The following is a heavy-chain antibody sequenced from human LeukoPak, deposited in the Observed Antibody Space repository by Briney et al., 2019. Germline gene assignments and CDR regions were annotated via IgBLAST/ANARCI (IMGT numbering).Heavy chain of an antibody. CDR3: AKLAKYFYGSETYYFFEH. CDR1: GFTFSSYA. Sequence: GGSLRLSCAASGFTFSSYAMSWVRQAPGKGLEWVANVKQDGTEKYYVDSVKGRFSISRDNAKNSLYPQMNSLRVEDTAVYYCAKLAKYFYGSETYYFFEHWGQGTPVTASS. V-gene: IGHV3-7*01. J-gene: IGHJ4*02. D-gene: IGHD3-10*01. CDR2: VKQDGTEK.